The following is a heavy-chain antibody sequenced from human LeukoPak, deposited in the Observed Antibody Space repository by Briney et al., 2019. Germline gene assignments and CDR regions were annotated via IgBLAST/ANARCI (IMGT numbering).Heavy chain of an antibody. D-gene: IGHD3-22*01. CDR3: AKADYYDSSSFDY. CDR1: GFTFSSYS. Sequence: PGGSLRLSCAASGFTFSSYSMNWVRQAPGKGLEWVSYISSSSSTIYYADSVKGRFTISRDNSKNTLYLQMNSLRAEDTAVYYCAKADYYDSSSFDYWGQGTLVTVSS. J-gene: IGHJ4*02. V-gene: IGHV3-48*01. CDR2: ISSSSSTI.